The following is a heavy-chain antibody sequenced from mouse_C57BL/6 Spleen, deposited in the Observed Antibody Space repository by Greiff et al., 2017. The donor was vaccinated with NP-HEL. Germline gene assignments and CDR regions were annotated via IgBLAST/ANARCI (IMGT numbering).Heavy chain of an antibody. CDR1: GFTFTDYY. V-gene: IGHV7-3*01. CDR2: IRNKANGYTT. D-gene: IGHD1-1*01. J-gene: IGHJ2*01. Sequence: EVMLVESGGGLVQPGGSLSLSCAASGFTFTDYYMSWVRQPPGKALEWLGFIRNKANGYTTEYSASVKGRFTISRDNSQSILYLQMHALRAEDSATYYCARGITTVSDYWGQGTTLTVSS. CDR3: ARGITTVSDY.